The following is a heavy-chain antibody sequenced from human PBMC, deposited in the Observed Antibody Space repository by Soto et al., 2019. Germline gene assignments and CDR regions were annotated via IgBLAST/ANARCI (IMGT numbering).Heavy chain of an antibody. D-gene: IGHD3-22*01. Sequence: PSGTRSLTWAVSGYSVCSGCYWCLIQQPPGKGLEWIGSIYHSGSTYYNPSLKSRVTISVDTSKNQFSLKLSSVTAADTAVYYCAREEGLLPPYYYYYGMDVWGQGTTVTVSS. V-gene: IGHV4-38-2*02. CDR3: AREEGLLPPYYYYYGMDV. CDR2: IYHSGST. J-gene: IGHJ6*02. CDR1: GYSVCSGCY.